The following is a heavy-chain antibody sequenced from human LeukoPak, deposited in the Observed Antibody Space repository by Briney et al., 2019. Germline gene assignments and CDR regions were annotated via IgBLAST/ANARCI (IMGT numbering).Heavy chain of an antibody. D-gene: IGHD5-24*01. J-gene: IGHJ4*02. CDR1: GGSISSSSYS. Sequence: SETLSLTCTVSGGSISSSSYSWSWIRQPPGKGLEWIGEINHSGSTNYNPSLKSRVTISVDTSKNQFSLKLSSVTAADTAVYYCARVVEMATITTRYFDYWGQGTLVTVSS. CDR2: INHSGST. CDR3: ARVVEMATITTRYFDY. V-gene: IGHV4-39*07.